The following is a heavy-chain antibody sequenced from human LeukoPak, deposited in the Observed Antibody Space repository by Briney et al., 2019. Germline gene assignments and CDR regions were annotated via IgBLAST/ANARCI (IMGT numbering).Heavy chain of an antibody. Sequence: PSETLSLTCTVSGGSISSYYWSWIRQPPGKGLEWIGYIYYSGSTNYNPSLKSRVTISVDTSKNQFSLKLSSVTAADTAVYYCARHTITMIVVDDAFDIWGQGTMVTVSS. V-gene: IGHV4-59*08. CDR3: ARHTITMIVVDDAFDI. J-gene: IGHJ3*02. CDR2: IYYSGST. CDR1: GGSISSYY. D-gene: IGHD3-22*01.